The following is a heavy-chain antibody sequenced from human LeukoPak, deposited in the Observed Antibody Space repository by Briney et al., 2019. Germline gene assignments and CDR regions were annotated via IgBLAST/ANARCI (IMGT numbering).Heavy chain of an antibody. J-gene: IGHJ4*02. CDR1: GYTFTGYY. Sequence: ASEKVSCKASGYTFTGYYMHWVRQAPGQGLEWMGWINPNSGGTNYAQKFQGRVTMTRDTSISTAYMELSRLRSDDTAVYYCARYDSGYDYRGIDYWGQGTLVTVSS. CDR3: ARYDSGYDYRGIDY. V-gene: IGHV1-2*02. CDR2: INPNSGGT. D-gene: IGHD5-12*01.